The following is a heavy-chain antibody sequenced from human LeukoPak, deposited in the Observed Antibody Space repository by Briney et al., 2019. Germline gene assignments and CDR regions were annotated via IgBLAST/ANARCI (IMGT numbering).Heavy chain of an antibody. J-gene: IGHJ4*02. D-gene: IGHD3-9*01. CDR2: IYYSGST. V-gene: IGHV4-39*02. CDR3: ARERTYYDILPGYYKWFDY. Sequence: SAPLSLPCTVPGSPIRSSSYYWGWIRPPPGKGLEWIGTIYYSGSTYYNPSLKSRVTISVDTSKNQFSLKLSSVTAADTAVYYCARERTYYDILPGYYKWFDYWGQGTLVTVSS. CDR1: GSPIRSSSYY.